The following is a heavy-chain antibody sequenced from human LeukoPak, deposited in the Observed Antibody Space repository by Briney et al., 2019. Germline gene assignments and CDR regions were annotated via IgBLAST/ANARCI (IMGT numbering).Heavy chain of an antibody. V-gene: IGHV3-20*04. CDR2: INWSGGST. CDR3: ARAPITSPFYFDC. Sequence: GGSLRLSCTASGFAFDEHGMSWVRQVPGKGLEWVSGINWSGGSTGYSDPVRGRFTISRDNAKNSLYLQMDGLRAEDTALYYCARAPITSPFYFDCWGQGTLVTVSS. J-gene: IGHJ4*02. D-gene: IGHD2-2*01. CDR1: GFAFDEHG.